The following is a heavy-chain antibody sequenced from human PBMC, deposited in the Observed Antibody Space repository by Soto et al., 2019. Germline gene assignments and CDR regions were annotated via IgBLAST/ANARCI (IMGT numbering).Heavy chain of an antibody. Sequence: SETLSLTCTVSGGSISSSSYYWGWIRQPPGKGLEWIGSIYYSGSTYYNPSLKSRVTISVDTSKNQFSLKLSSVTAADTAVYYCARLNVVVVAAKHWGQGTLVTVSS. CDR3: ARLNVVVVAAKH. D-gene: IGHD2-15*01. CDR1: GGSISSSSYY. J-gene: IGHJ1*01. CDR2: IYYSGST. V-gene: IGHV4-39*01.